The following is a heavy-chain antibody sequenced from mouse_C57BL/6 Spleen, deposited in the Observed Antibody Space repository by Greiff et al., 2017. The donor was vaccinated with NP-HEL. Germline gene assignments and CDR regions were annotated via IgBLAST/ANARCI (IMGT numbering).Heavy chain of an antibody. V-gene: IGHV1-39*01. D-gene: IGHD2-5*01. CDR2: INPNYGTT. CDR1: GYSFTDYN. J-gene: IGHJ4*01. CDR3: ATYSNPHYYAMDY. Sequence: VQLKESGPELVKPGASVKISCKASGYSFTDYNMNWVKQSNGKSLEWIGVINPNYGTTSYNQKFKGKATLTVDQSSSTAYMQLNSLTSEDSAVYYCATYSNPHYYAMDYWGQGTSVTVSS.